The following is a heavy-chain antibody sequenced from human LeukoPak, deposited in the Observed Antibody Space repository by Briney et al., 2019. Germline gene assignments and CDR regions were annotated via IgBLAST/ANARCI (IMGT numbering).Heavy chain of an antibody. V-gene: IGHV3-49*04. CDR2: IRSRAYGGTT. D-gene: IGHD3-16*01. CDR1: GFTFGDYA. Sequence: GGSLRLSCTTSGFTFGDYAMSWVRQAPGKGLEWVGFIRSRAYGGTTEYAASVKGRFTISRDDSRRIVYLQMNSLKTEDTAVYYCTREGRGSDAFDYWGQGTLVTVSS. CDR3: TREGRGSDAFDY. J-gene: IGHJ4*02.